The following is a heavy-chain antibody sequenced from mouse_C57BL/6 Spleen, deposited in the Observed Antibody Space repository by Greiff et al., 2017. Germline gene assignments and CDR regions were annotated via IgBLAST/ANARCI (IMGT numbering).Heavy chain of an antibody. V-gene: IGHV1-61*01. Sequence: QVQLQQPGAELVRPGSSVKLSCKASGYTFTSYWMDWVKQRPGQGLEWIGNIYPSDSETHYNQKFKDKATLTVDKSSSTAYMQLSSLTSEDSAVYYCARERDSAGYNYAMGYWGQGASVTVA. CDR1: GYTFTSYW. J-gene: IGHJ4*01. CDR3: ARERDSAGYNYAMGY. CDR2: IYPSDSET. D-gene: IGHD3-2*02.